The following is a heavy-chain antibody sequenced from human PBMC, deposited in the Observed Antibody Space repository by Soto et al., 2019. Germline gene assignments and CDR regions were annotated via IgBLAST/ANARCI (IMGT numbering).Heavy chain of an antibody. V-gene: IGHV4-59*08. Sequence: QVQLQESGPGLVRPSETLSLTCTVSGGSFSSYYWTWIRQSPGKGLEWHGHIYYSGRTDYNPSLRGRLAISIDTSKDQVSLRLNSMTAADTAVYYCAGRDCSGTNCYYLDYYYMDVWGEGTTVTVSS. CDR3: AGRDCSGTNCYYLDYYYMDV. J-gene: IGHJ6*03. CDR1: GGSFSSYY. CDR2: IYYSGRT. D-gene: IGHD2-2*01.